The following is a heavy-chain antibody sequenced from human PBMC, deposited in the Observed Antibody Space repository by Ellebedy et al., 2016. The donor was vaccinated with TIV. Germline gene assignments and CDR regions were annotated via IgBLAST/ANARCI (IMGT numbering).Heavy chain of an antibody. Sequence: PGGSLRLSCAASGFTFSSYSMNWVRQAPGKGLEWVASSSSSSYYIYYADSVKGRFTISRDNSKNTLYLQMNSPRAEDTAVYYCAKLIKHTDKGAVDIWGQGTMVTVSS. CDR1: GFTFSSYS. V-gene: IGHV3-21*06. CDR2: SSSSSYYI. J-gene: IGHJ3*02. CDR3: AKLIKHTDKGAVDI. D-gene: IGHD2-21*01.